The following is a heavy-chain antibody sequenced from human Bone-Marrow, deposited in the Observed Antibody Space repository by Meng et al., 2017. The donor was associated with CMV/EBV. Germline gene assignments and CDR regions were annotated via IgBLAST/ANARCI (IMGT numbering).Heavy chain of an antibody. CDR3: ARMTTVNSSEFDY. CDR1: GGSCSGYY. D-gene: IGHD4-17*01. Sequence: CDVEGGSCSGYYWSWIRKPPGKGLEWIGEINHSGSTNHNPSLKSRVTISVDTSKNPFSLTLSSVTAADTAVYYCARMTTVNSSEFDYWGQGTLVTVSS. J-gene: IGHJ4*02. V-gene: IGHV4-34*01. CDR2: INHSGST.